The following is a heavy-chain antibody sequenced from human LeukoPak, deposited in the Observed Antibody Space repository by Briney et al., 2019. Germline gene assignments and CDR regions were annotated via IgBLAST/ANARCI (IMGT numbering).Heavy chain of an antibody. CDR1: GFTFSIYE. J-gene: IGHJ6*04. D-gene: IGHD3-10*02. CDR2: ISSSGSTI. Sequence: GGSLRLSCAASGFTFSIYEMNWVRQAPGKGLEWVSFISSSGSTIYYADSVKGRFTISRDNAKNSLYLQMDSLRAEDTAVYYCAELGITMIGGVWGKGTTVTISS. CDR3: AELGITMIGGV. V-gene: IGHV3-48*03.